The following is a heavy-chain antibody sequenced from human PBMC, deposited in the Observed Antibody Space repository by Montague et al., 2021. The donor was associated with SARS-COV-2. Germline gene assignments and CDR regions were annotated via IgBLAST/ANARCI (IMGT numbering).Heavy chain of an antibody. J-gene: IGHJ4*02. CDR2: IHYSGRT. V-gene: IGHV4-59*04. CDR1: GGSISTYY. Sequence: SETLSLTCTVSGGSISTYYWSWTRQPPGKGLEWIASIHYSGRTYHNPPLKSRVTMSVDTSKNQFSLKLSSVTAADTAVYYCTRTTDDSALAATFWGQGTLVTVSS. CDR3: TRTTDDSALAATF. D-gene: IGHD6-19*01.